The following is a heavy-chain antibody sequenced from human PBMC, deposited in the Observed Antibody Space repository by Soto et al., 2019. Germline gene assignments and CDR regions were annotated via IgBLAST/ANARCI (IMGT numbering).Heavy chain of an antibody. CDR3: SRGDSTGYYPY. Sequence: QITLKESGPTLVRPTQTLTLTCTLTGFPLNTSGVGMGWLRQPPGKALEWLALIYWDDAKRYSPSLRNRLTITKDSSKDQVVLTMTNMDPVDTATYYCSRGDSTGYYPYWGQGTLVTVSS. J-gene: IGHJ4*02. CDR2: IYWDDAK. D-gene: IGHD3-22*01. CDR1: GFPLNTSGVG. V-gene: IGHV2-5*02.